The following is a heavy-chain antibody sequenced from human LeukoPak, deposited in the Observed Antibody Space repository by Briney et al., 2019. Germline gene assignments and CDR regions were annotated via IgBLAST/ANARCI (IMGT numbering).Heavy chain of an antibody. V-gene: IGHV3-30*01. CDR2: ISYDGSNK. CDR1: GFTFSSYA. J-gene: IGHJ4*02. CDR3: ARDAGGYCSSTSCHSPLGY. Sequence: PGGSLRLSCAASGFTFSSYAVHWVRQAPGRGLEWVAVISYDGSNKYYADSVKGRFTISRDNSKNTLYLQMNSLRAEDTAVYYCARDAGGYCSSTSCHSPLGYWGQGTLVTVSS. D-gene: IGHD2-2*01.